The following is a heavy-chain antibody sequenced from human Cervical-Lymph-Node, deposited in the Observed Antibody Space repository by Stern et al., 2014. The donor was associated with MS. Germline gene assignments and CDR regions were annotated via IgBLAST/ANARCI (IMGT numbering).Heavy chain of an antibody. Sequence: EVQLVESGGGLVQPGRSLRLSCAASGFSFDAYAMHWVRQTPGKGLEWVSGISWNGGHIGYEDSVKGRFTISRDNVKNSLYLQMNSLRPEDTALYYCAREGALSGHRAYYFDYWGQGTLVTVSS. J-gene: IGHJ4*02. CDR2: ISWNGGHI. CDR1: GFSFDAYA. V-gene: IGHV3-9*01. D-gene: IGHD2-15*01. CDR3: AREGALSGHRAYYFDY.